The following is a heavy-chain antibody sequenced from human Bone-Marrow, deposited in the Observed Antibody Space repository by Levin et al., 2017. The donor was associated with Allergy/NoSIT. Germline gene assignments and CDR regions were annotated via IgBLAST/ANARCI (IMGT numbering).Heavy chain of an antibody. CDR2: IDYSGDT. Sequence: SQTLSLTCTVSGGSITRTTYYWGWIRQPPGKGLEWIGSIDYSGDTHFNPSLKSRVTISIDTSTNQFSLRMTSVTAADTAVYYCATPVGPLGWSELDPWGQGTLVTVSS. J-gene: IGHJ5*02. CDR3: ATPVGPLGWSELDP. CDR1: GGSITRTTYY. D-gene: IGHD1-26*01. V-gene: IGHV4-39*01.